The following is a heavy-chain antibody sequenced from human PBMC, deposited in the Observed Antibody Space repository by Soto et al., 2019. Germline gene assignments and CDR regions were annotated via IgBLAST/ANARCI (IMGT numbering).Heavy chain of an antibody. J-gene: IGHJ5*02. CDR3: AGSNLRGYSYAYT. Sequence: KASETLSLTCTVSGASISPYYWNWIRQTPGGGLEWLGYIHYSGTTKYTPSLETRVTMSLDTSKNQFSLNLSSVTAADTAIYYCAGSNLRGYSYAYTWAQGTLVTVSS. D-gene: IGHD5-18*01. CDR1: GASISPYY. CDR2: IHYSGTT. V-gene: IGHV4-59*01.